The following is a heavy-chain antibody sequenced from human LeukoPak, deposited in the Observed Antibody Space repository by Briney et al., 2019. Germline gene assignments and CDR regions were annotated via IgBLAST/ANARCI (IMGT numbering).Heavy chain of an antibody. CDR2: ISYDGSNK. V-gene: IGHV3-30-3*01. CDR1: GFTFSSYA. CDR3: ARARSLHNWNYKGWFDP. D-gene: IGHD1-7*01. Sequence: PGGSLRLSCAASGFTFSSYAMHWVRQAPGKGLEWVAVISYDGSNKYYADSVKGRFTISRDNSKNTLYLQMNSLRAEDTAVYYCARARSLHNWNYKGWFDPWGQGTLVTVSS. J-gene: IGHJ5*02.